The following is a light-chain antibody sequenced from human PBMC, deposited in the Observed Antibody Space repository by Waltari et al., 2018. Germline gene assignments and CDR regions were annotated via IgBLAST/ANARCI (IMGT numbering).Light chain of an antibody. Sequence: EIVLTQSPATLSLSPGERATLSCSASQSVSSYLAWYHQKPGQAPRLLIYDASNRATGIPARFSASGSGTDFTLTLSSLEPEDFAVYYCQQRSSWPYTFGQGTKLEIK. CDR1: QSVSSY. J-gene: IGKJ2*01. V-gene: IGKV3-11*01. CDR2: DAS. CDR3: QQRSSWPYT.